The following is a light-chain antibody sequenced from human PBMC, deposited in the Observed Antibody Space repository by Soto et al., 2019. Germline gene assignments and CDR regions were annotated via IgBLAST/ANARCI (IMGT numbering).Light chain of an antibody. J-gene: IGKJ2*01. CDR3: QHYGSSPYT. CDR1: QSVSSNN. V-gene: IGKV3-20*01. Sequence: EIVLTQSPGTLSLSPGERATLSCRASQSVSSNNLVWYQQKPGQAHRLLIYVASSRATGIPDRFSGSGSGTDFTLTINRLEPEDVAVYYCQHYGSSPYTVGQGTKLEIK. CDR2: VAS.